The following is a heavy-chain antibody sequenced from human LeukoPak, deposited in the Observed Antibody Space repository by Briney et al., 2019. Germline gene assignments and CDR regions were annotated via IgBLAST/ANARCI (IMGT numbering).Heavy chain of an antibody. J-gene: IGHJ4*02. Sequence: SETLSLTCAVYGGSFSGYYWSWIRQPPGKGLEWIGEINHSGSTNYNPSLKSRVTISIDTSKNQFSLKLSSVTAADTAVYYCARTRYCSSTGCQPSFKYWGQGTLVTVSS. CDR1: GGSFSGYY. D-gene: IGHD2-2*01. CDR3: ARTRYCSSTGCQPSFKY. V-gene: IGHV4-34*01. CDR2: INHSGST.